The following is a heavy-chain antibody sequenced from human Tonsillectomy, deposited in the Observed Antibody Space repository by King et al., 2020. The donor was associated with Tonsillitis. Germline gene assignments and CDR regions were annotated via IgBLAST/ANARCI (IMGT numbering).Heavy chain of an antibody. CDR2: ISYDGSNK. CDR3: AKDRYYYGSGSYPPQYYFDY. CDR1: GFTFSSYG. J-gene: IGHJ4*02. V-gene: IGHV3-30*18. D-gene: IGHD3-10*01. Sequence: VQLVESGGGVVQPGRSLRLSCAASGFTFSSYGMHWVRQAPGKGLEWVAVISYDGSNKYYADSVKGRFTISRDNSKNTLYLQMNSLRAEDTAVYYCAKDRYYYGSGSYPPQYYFDYWGQGTLVTVSS.